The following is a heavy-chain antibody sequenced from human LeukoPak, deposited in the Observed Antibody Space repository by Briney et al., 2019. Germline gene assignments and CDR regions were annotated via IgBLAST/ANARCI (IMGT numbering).Heavy chain of an antibody. J-gene: IGHJ4*02. V-gene: IGHV4-34*01. D-gene: IGHD5-18*01. Sequence: SETLSLTCAVYGGSFSGYYWSWIRQPPGKGLEWIGEINHSGSTNYNPSLKRRVTISVDTSKKQFSLKLSSVTAADTAVYYCASSRGYSYGAHFYWGQGTLVTVSS. CDR2: INHSGST. CDR3: ASSRGYSYGAHFY. CDR1: GGSFSGYY.